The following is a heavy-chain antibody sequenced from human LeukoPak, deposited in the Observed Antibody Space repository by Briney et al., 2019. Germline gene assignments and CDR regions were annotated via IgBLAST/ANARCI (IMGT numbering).Heavy chain of an antibody. CDR1: GFTVSSNY. J-gene: IGHJ4*02. D-gene: IGHD3-10*01. Sequence: GGSLRLSCAASGFTVSSNYMNWVRQAPGKGLEWVSVIYSGGSTYYADSVRGRFTISRDSSKNTLYLQMNSLRAEDTAVYYCARDGSYSGSGSPSYYWGQGTLVTVSS. CDR3: ARDGSYSGSGSPSYY. CDR2: IYSGGST. V-gene: IGHV3-53*01.